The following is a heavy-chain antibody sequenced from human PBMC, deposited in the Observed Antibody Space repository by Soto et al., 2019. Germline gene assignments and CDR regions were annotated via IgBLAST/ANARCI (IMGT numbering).Heavy chain of an antibody. D-gene: IGHD2-21*02. CDR3: ATGGNSGY. Sequence: PGGSLLLSCSASGFTVSSYSMHWVRQAPGKGLEWVAVISYDGSNKYYADSVKGRFTISRDNSKNTLYLQMNSLRAEDTAVYYCATGGNSGYWGQGTLVTVSS. CDR2: ISYDGSNK. V-gene: IGHV3-30-3*01. CDR1: GFTVSSYS. J-gene: IGHJ4*02.